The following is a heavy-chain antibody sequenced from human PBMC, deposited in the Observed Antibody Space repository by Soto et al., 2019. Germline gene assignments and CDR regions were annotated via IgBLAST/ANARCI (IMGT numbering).Heavy chain of an antibody. CDR3: ESDCSSHTCYRQGGMDV. Sequence: GGSLRLSCAASGFSLNSYAMHWVRQAPGKGLEWVAVISYDGSNKFYGDSVKGRFTISRDNSKNTVYLQMDSLRTEDTAVYYCESDCSSHTCYRQGGMDVWGQGTTVTVSS. J-gene: IGHJ6*02. V-gene: IGHV3-30-3*01. CDR1: GFSLNSYA. D-gene: IGHD2-2*02. CDR2: ISYDGSNK.